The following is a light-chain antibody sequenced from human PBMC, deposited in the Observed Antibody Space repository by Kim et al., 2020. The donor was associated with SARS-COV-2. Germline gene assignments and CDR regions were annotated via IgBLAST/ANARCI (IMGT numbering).Light chain of an antibody. CDR3: QVWDSSTRV. J-gene: IGLJ3*02. CDR2: RND. Sequence: SYELTQPLSVSVALGQTARITCGENNIVTKYVHWYQQRPGQAPVLVIYRNDHRPSGIPDRFSGSNSGNTATLTISRAQVGDEADYYCQVWDSSTRVFGGGTKLTVL. CDR1: NIVTKY. V-gene: IGLV3-9*01.